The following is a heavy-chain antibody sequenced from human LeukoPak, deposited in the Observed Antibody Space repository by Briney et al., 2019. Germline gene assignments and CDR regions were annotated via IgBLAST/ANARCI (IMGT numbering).Heavy chain of an antibody. CDR1: GFTFSSYS. J-gene: IGHJ3*02. Sequence: GGSLRLSCAASGFTFSSYSMNWVRQAPGKGLEWVSYISSSSSTIYYADSVKGRFTISRDNAKNSLYLQMNSLRAEDTAVYYCAREEEGYCSGGSCYYAFDIWGQGTMVTVSS. D-gene: IGHD2-15*01. V-gene: IGHV3-48*01. CDR3: AREEEGYCSGGSCYYAFDI. CDR2: ISSSSSTI.